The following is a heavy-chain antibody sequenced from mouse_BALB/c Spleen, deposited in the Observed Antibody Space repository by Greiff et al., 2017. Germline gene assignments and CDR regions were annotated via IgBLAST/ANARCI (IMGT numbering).Heavy chain of an antibody. CDR3: AREAMDY. CDR1: GFTFSSYA. CDR2: ISSGGSYT. J-gene: IGHJ4*01. Sequence: EVKLVESGGGLVKPGGSLKLSCAASGFTFSSYAMSWVRQSPEKRLEWVAEISSGGSYTYYPDTVTGRFTISRDNAKNTLYLEMSSLRSEDTAMYYCAREAMDYWGQGTSVTVSS. V-gene: IGHV5-9-4*01.